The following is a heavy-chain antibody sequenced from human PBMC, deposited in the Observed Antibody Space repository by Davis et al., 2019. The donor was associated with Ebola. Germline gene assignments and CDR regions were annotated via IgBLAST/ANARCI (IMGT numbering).Heavy chain of an antibody. D-gene: IGHD6-13*01. V-gene: IGHV3-23*01. J-gene: IGHJ4*02. CDR2: ISGSGGST. Sequence: GESLKISCAASGFTFSSYAMSWVRQAPGKGLEWVSAISGSGGSTYYADSVKGRFTISRDNSKNTLYLQMNSLRTEDTALYYCTKDLGSSSWYDYWGQGTLVTVSS. CDR3: TKDLGSSSWYDY. CDR1: GFTFSSYA.